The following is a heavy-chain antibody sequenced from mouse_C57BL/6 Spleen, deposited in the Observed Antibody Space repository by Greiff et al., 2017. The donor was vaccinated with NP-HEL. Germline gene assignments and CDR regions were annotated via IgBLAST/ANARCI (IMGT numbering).Heavy chain of an antibody. V-gene: IGHV1-26*01. Sequence: EVQLQQSGPELVKPGASVKISCKASGYTFTDYYMNWVKQSHGKSLEWIGDINPNNGGTSYNQKFKGKATLTVDKSSSTAYMERRSLTSEDSAVYYCAKGGLLRALDYWGQGTTLTVSS. CDR1: GYTFTDYY. CDR2: INPNNGGT. D-gene: IGHD2-12*01. CDR3: AKGGLLRALDY. J-gene: IGHJ2*01.